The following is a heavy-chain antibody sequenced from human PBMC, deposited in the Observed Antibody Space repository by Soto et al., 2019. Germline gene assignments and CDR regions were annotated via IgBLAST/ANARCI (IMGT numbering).Heavy chain of an antibody. CDR3: ARSKASVSYYIAPISWDYYGMDV. CDR1: GGSISRGGYY. CDR2: TYSSVST. D-gene: IGHD3-10*01. Sequence: PSETLSLTCTVSGGSISRGGYYWSWIRQNPGKGLEWIGYTYSSVSTYYNPSLKSRVTISVDTSKNQFSLKLTSVTAADTAVYYCARSKASVSYYIAPISWDYYGMDVWGQGTTVTVSS. V-gene: IGHV4-31*03. J-gene: IGHJ6*02.